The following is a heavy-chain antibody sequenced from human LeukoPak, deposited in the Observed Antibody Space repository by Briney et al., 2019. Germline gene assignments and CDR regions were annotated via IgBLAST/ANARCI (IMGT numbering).Heavy chain of an antibody. J-gene: IGHJ1*01. CDR2: ISWNSGSI. D-gene: IGHD7-27*01. CDR1: GFTFDDYA. Sequence: PGGSLRLSCAASGFTFDDYAMHWVRQAPGKGLEWVSGISWNSGSIGYADSVKGRFTISRDNAKNSLYLQMNSLRAEDTALYYCAKDSVTGILQPEYFQHWGQGTLVTVSS. V-gene: IGHV3-9*01. CDR3: AKDSVTGILQPEYFQH.